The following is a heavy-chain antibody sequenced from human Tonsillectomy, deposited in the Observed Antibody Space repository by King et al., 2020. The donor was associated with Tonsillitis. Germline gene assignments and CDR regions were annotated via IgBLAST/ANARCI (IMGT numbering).Heavy chain of an antibody. V-gene: IGHV5-51*03. CDR2: INPRDSDT. D-gene: IGHD2-21*02. CDR1: GYNFTSYW. Sequence: QLVQSGAEVKKPGESLKISCKGSGYNFTSYWIGWVRQMPGKGLEWMGIINPRDSDTRYSPAFQGQGTISADKSLSPAYLQWSSLKASDSAMYYCSRCAFCVADRPVVNPNYYDYYYMDVWGKGTTVTVSS. CDR3: SRCAFCVADRPVVNPNYYDYYYMDV. J-gene: IGHJ6*03.